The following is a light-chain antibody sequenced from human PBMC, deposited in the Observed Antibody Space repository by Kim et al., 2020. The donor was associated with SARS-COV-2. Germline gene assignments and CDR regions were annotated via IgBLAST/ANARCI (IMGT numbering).Light chain of an antibody. CDR1: QTISSNY. V-gene: IGKV3-20*01. CDR2: GAS. CDR3: HQYVESPYT. J-gene: IGKJ2*01. Sequence: EIVLTQSPGTLSVSPGERATLSCRTSQTISSNYLAWYQQMPGQAPRLLIYGASSRATDIPDRFRGTGSGTDFTLTIIRVEPEDFAVYYCHQYVESPYTFGQGTKVDIK.